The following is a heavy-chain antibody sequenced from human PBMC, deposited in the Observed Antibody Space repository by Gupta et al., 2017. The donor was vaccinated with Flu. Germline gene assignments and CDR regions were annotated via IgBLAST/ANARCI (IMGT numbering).Heavy chain of an antibody. V-gene: IGHV1-69*01. CDR1: GGTFSSYA. CDR3: AREKAKVNRYRSGHDYWDY. J-gene: IGHJ4*02. D-gene: IGHD6-19*01. CDR2: IIPIFGTA. Sequence: QVQLVQSGAEVKKPGSSVKVSCKASGGTFSSYAISWVRQAPGQGLEWMGGIIPIFGTANYAQKFQGRVTINADESTSTAYMELSSLRSEDTAGYYCAREKAKVNRYRSGHDYWDYWGQGTRGTVAA.